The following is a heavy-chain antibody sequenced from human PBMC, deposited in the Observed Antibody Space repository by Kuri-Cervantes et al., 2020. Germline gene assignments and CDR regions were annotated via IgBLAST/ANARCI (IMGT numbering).Heavy chain of an antibody. D-gene: IGHD3-10*01. Sequence: ASVKVSCKASGYTFTGYYMHWVRQATGQGLEWMGWMNPNSGNTGYAQKFQGRVTMTRNTSISTAYMELSSLRSEDTAVYYCARVGTMRSGSYYYLSPYWGQGTLVTVSS. CDR2: MNPNSGNT. V-gene: IGHV1-8*02. CDR3: ARVGTMRSGSYYYLSPY. CDR1: GYTFTGYY. J-gene: IGHJ4*02.